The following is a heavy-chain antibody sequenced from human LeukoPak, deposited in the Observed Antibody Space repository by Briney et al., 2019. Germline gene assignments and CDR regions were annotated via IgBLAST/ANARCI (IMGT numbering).Heavy chain of an antibody. V-gene: IGHV4-59*01. Sequence: SETLSLTCTVSGGSISSYYWSWIRQPPGKGLEWLGYIYYSGSTNYNPSLKSRVTISVDTSNNQFSLKLRSVTAADTAVYYCARWNPGYCSGGSCYGFDPWGRGTLVTVSS. CDR1: GGSISSYY. CDR2: IYYSGST. J-gene: IGHJ5*02. D-gene: IGHD2-15*01. CDR3: ARWNPGYCSGGSCYGFDP.